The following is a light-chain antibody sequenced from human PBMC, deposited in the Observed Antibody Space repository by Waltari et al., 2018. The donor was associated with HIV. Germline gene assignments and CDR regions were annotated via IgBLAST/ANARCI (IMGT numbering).Light chain of an antibody. V-gene: IGLV2-14*01. J-gene: IGLJ3*02. CDR1: SSDVGGYKY. CDR2: EVS. Sequence: QSALTQPASVSGSPGQWITISCTGSSSDVGGYKYVSWYQQHPGKAPTLIIYEVSNRPLGVSNRFSGSKSGNMASLTISGLQAEDEADYYCSSFTSRTTWVFGGGTKLTVL. CDR3: SSFTSRTTWV.